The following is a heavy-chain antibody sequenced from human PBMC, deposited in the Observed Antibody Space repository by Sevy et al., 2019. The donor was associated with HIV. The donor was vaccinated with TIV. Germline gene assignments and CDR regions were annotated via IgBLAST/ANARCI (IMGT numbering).Heavy chain of an antibody. J-gene: IGHJ4*02. D-gene: IGHD5-18*01. Sequence: GGSLRLSCVASGFTFSDSGMTWVRQAPGKGLERVAFINEDGSRLGYADSVRGRFTISRENTMNLLYLQMNSLRAEDTAVYYCARDRAYSALDYWGQGTLVTVSS. V-gene: IGHV3-7*01. CDR2: INEDGSRL. CDR3: ARDRAYSALDY. CDR1: GFTFSDSG.